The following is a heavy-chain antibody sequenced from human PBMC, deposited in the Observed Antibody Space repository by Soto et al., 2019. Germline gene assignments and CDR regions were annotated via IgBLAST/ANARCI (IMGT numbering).Heavy chain of an antibody. Sequence: QVQLGQSGAEVKKPGASVKVSCKASGYTLTGQGISWGRQAPGQGLEWMGWISGYNGNTNYAQKFQGRVTMTTDTSTSTGFMGLRSLRSDDTAVYYCARDGGGIGIAAIYYWGHGTLVTVSS. V-gene: IGHV1-18*01. J-gene: IGHJ4*01. CDR2: ISGYNGNT. CDR3: ARDGGGIGIAAIYY. CDR1: GYTLTGQG. D-gene: IGHD6-13*01.